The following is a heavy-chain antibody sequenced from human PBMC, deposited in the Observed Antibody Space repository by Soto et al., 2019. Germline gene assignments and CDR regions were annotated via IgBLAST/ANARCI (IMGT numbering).Heavy chain of an antibody. CDR2: ISGSGGST. J-gene: IGHJ5*02. CDR1: GFTFSSYA. CDR3: ARVGRDLEP. D-gene: IGHD3-10*01. V-gene: IGHV3-23*01. Sequence: GGSLRLSGAASGFTFSSYAMSWVRQAPGKGLEWVSAISGSGGSTYYADSVKGRFTISRDNAKNSLYLQMNSLRAEDTAVYYCARVGRDLEPWGQGTLVTVSS.